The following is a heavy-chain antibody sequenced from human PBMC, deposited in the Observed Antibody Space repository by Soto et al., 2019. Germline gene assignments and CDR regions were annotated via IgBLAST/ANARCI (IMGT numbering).Heavy chain of an antibody. CDR2: IYFRGNT. CDR3: AREGGSYASGGYLKRGAFAI. V-gene: IGHV4-31*03. CDR1: GDSISRSDSY. Sequence: PSETLSLTCSVSGDSISRSDSYWTWIRQHPEKGPEWIGNIYFRGNTYYSRSLASRLTISVNTSQNQFSRKLTSVTAADTAVYYCAREGGSYASGGYLKRGAFAIWGQGTMVTVSS. D-gene: IGHD3-22*01. J-gene: IGHJ3*02.